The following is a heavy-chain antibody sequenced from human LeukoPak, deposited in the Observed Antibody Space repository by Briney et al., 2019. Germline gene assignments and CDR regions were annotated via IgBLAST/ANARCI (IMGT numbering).Heavy chain of an antibody. CDR3: AMTPGYCSGGSCYSGYYYGMDV. J-gene: IGHJ6*04. Sequence: GGSLRLSCAASGFTVSSNYMSWVRQAPGKGLEWVSVIYSGGSTYYADSVKGRFTVSRDNSKNTLYLQMNSLRAEDTAVYYCAMTPGYCSGGSCYSGYYYGMDVWGKGTTVTVSS. CDR2: IYSGGST. CDR1: GFTVSSNY. D-gene: IGHD2-15*01. V-gene: IGHV3-53*01.